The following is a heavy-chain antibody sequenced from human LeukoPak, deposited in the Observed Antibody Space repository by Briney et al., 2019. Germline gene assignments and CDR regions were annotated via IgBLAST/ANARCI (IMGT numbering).Heavy chain of an antibody. Sequence: GGTLRLSCAASGFTFSHYWMTWVRQAPGKGLQWVANIKQDGSEQYYLDSVKGRFIISRDDAKSSMNLQMNRLRAEDTAVYYCARGDLLGLTTGHFDYWGQGTLVTVSS. V-gene: IGHV3-7*03. CDR1: GFTFSHYW. CDR3: ARGDLLGLTTGHFDY. J-gene: IGHJ4*02. CDR2: IKQDGSEQ. D-gene: IGHD4-4*01.